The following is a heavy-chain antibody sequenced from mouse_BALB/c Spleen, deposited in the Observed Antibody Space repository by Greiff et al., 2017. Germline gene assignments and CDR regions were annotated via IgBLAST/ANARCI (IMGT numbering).Heavy chain of an antibody. D-gene: IGHD1-2*01. Sequence: EVQVVESGGGLVKPGGSLKLSCAASGFTFSSYAMSWVRQSPEKRLEWVAEISSGGSYTYYPDTVTGRFTISRDNAKNTLYLEMSSLRSEDTAMYYCARAAAKAMDYWGQGTSVTVSS. CDR3: ARAAAKAMDY. V-gene: IGHV5-9-4*01. J-gene: IGHJ4*01. CDR2: ISSGGSYT. CDR1: GFTFSSYA.